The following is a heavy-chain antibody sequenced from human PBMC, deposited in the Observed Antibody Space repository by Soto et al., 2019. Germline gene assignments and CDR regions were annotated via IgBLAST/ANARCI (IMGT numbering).Heavy chain of an antibody. CDR2: IYYSGST. V-gene: IGHV4-31*03. D-gene: IGHD2-2*01. J-gene: IGHJ4*02. Sequence: SSETLSLTCTVSGGSISSGGYYWSWIRQHPGKGLEWIGYIYYSGSTYYNPSLKSRVTISVDTSKNQFSLKLSSVTAADTAVYYCARTAKLGYYSSTSCLYFDYWGQGTLVTVSS. CDR3: ARTAKLGYYSSTSCLYFDY. CDR1: GGSISSGGYY.